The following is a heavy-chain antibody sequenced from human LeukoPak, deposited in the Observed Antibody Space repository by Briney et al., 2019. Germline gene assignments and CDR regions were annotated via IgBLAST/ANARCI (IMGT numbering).Heavy chain of an antibody. V-gene: IGHV3-11*01. CDR3: ARDFSGYDSAHFDY. CDR2: ISSSGSTI. J-gene: IGHJ4*02. Sequence: GGSLRLSCAASGFTFSDYYVSWIRQAPGKGLEWVSYISSSGSTIYYADSVKGRFTISRDNAKNSLYLQMNSLRAEDTAVYYCARDFSGYDSAHFDYWGQGTLVTVSS. D-gene: IGHD5-12*01. CDR1: GFTFSDYY.